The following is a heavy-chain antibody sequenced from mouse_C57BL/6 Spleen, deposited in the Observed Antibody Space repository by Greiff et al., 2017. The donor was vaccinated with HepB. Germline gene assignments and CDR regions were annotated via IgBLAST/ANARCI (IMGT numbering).Heavy chain of an antibody. V-gene: IGHV1-54*01. J-gene: IGHJ2*01. D-gene: IGHD1-1*01. CDR3: ARDYYGSSLDY. Sequence: VQLQQSGAELVRPGTSVMVSCKASGYAFTNYLIEWVKQRPGQGLEWIGVINPGSGGTNYNEKFKGKATLTADKSSRTAYMQLSSLTSEDSAVYLCARDYYGSSLDYWGQGTTLTVSS. CDR1: GYAFTNYL. CDR2: INPGSGGT.